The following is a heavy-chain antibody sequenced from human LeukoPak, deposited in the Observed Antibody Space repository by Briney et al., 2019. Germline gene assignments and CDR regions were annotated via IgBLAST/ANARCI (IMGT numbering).Heavy chain of an antibody. J-gene: IGHJ4*02. Sequence: GGSLRLSCAASGFTFSSFWMHWVRQVPGKGLVWVSRINSDGSVTSYVDSVKGRFTISRDNAEKSLYLQMNSLRAEDTAVYYCARDRGGSYSAIDYWGQGTLVTVSS. CDR3: ARDRGGSYSAIDY. D-gene: IGHD2-15*01. CDR1: GFTFSSFW. CDR2: INSDGSVT. V-gene: IGHV3-74*01.